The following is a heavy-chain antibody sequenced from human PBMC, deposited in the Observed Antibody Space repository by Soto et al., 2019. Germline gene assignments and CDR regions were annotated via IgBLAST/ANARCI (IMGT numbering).Heavy chain of an antibody. V-gene: IGHV1-69*13. CDR1: GGTFSSYG. J-gene: IGHJ4*02. CDR2: IIPIFGTA. D-gene: IGHD2-21*01. Sequence: GASVKVSCKASGGTFSSYGISWVRQAPGQGLEWMGGIIPIFGTANYAQKFQGRVAITADESTSTAYMELSSLRSEDTDVYYCARVVEMATTTFDYWGQGTLVTVSS. CDR3: ARVVEMATTTFDY.